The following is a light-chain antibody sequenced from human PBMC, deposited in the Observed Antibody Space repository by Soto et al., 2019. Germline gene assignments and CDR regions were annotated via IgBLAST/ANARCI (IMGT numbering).Light chain of an antibody. CDR2: DVN. J-gene: IGLJ2*01. CDR3: CSYAGNYTLV. CDR1: SGDVGGYNY. V-gene: IGLV2-11*01. Sequence: QSALTQPRSVSGSPGQSVTISCTGTSGDVGGYNYVSWYQHHPGKAPKLMIYDVNKRPSGVPDRFSGYKSGNTASLTISGLQAEDEADYYCCSYAGNYTLVFGGGTTLTVL.